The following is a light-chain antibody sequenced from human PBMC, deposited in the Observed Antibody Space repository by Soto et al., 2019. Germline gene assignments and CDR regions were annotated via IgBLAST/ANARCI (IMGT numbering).Light chain of an antibody. V-gene: IGLV1-51*01. Sequence: QSVLTQPPSVSAAPGQRVTISCSGSNSNIGNNYVSWYQQLPGTTPKLLIYHSNKRPSGILDRFSGSKSGTSATLGITGLQTGDEAHYYCGTWDSSLSAVVFGGGTKVTVL. CDR2: HSN. CDR1: NSNIGNNY. CDR3: GTWDSSLSAVV. J-gene: IGLJ2*01.